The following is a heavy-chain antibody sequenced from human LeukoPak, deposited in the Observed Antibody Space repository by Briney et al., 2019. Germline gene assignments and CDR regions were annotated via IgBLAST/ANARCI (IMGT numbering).Heavy chain of an antibody. CDR3: ARKDGSGSGSYYSLDY. J-gene: IGHJ4*02. CDR1: GYNFTTFW. Sequence: GESLKISCKGSGYNFTTFWIGWVRQMPGKGLEWMGIIYPGYSDTRYSPSFQGQVTISADKSISTAYLQWSSLKASDTAMYYCARKDGSGSGSYYSLDYWGQGTLVTVSS. V-gene: IGHV5-51*01. D-gene: IGHD3-10*01. CDR2: IYPGYSDT.